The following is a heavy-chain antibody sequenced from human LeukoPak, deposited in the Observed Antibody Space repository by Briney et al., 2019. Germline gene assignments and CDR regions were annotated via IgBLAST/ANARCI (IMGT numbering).Heavy chain of an antibody. CDR2: ISGGGGST. CDR3: AKGGKWDVTPFDY. D-gene: IGHD1-26*01. Sequence: QTGGSLRLSCAASGFTFTSYSMNWVRQAPGKGLEWVSTISGGGGSTYYADSVKGRFTISRDNSKNTLYLQVSSLRAGDTAVYYCAKGGKWDVTPFDYWGQGTLVTVSS. J-gene: IGHJ4*02. V-gene: IGHV3-23*01. CDR1: GFTFTSYS.